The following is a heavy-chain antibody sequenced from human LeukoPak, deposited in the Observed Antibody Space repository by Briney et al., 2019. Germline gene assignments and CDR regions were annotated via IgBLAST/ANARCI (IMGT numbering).Heavy chain of an antibody. Sequence: GGSLRLSCAASGFTFSNYWMSWIRQAPGKGLEWVSYISSSGSTIYYADSVKGRFTISRDNAKNSLYLQMNSLRAEDTAVYYCARDTGSSYGFPDAFDIWGQGTMVTVSS. CDR2: ISSSGSTI. J-gene: IGHJ3*02. CDR1: GFTFSNYW. D-gene: IGHD5-18*01. CDR3: ARDTGSSYGFPDAFDI. V-gene: IGHV3-11*01.